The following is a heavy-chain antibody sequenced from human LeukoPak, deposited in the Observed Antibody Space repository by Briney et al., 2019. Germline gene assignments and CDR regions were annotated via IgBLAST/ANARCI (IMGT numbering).Heavy chain of an antibody. Sequence: GGSLRLSCAASGFTFSSYAMSWVRQAPGKGLEWVSAVSGSGGNTYNANSVKGRFTVSRDNSKNTLYLQMNSLRAEDTAVYYCATSRDGYNYGDYWGQGTLVTVSS. CDR3: ATSRDGYNYGDY. CDR2: VSGSGGNT. D-gene: IGHD5-24*01. V-gene: IGHV3-23*01. CDR1: GFTFSSYA. J-gene: IGHJ4*02.